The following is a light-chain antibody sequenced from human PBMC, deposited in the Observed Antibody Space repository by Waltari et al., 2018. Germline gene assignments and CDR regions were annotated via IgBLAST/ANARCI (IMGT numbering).Light chain of an antibody. V-gene: IGKV3-20*01. Sequence: IVLTQSPDTLSLSPGQRATLSCRASQTINNNFLVWYQQKPGQAPRLLIHGASSRATGFPDRFSGSVSGTDITLTISRLEPEDVAVYYCQQYDGSILTFGGGTKVEI. CDR1: QTINNNF. J-gene: IGKJ4*01. CDR3: QQYDGSILT. CDR2: GAS.